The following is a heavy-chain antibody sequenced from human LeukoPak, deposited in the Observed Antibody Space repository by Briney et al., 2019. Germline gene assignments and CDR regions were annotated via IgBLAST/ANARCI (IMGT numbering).Heavy chain of an antibody. CDR2: IYYSGST. CDR3: ARYYSSGWYNYYYMDV. CDR1: SGSISSYY. J-gene: IGHJ6*03. D-gene: IGHD6-19*01. V-gene: IGHV4-59*01. Sequence: SETLSLTCTVSSGSISSYYWSWIRQPPGKGLEWIGYIYYSGSTNYNPSLKSRVTISVDTSKNQFSLKLSSVTAADTAVYYCARYYSSGWYNYYYMDVWGKGTTVTVSS.